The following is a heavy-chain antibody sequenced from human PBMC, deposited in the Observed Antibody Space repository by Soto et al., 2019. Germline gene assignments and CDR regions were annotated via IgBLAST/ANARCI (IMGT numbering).Heavy chain of an antibody. CDR3: ARDNSRNKSWWFDP. CDR1: GGTFSSYA. V-gene: IGHV1-69*13. Sequence: ASVKVSCKASGGTFSSYAISWVRQAPGQGLEWMGGIIPIFGTTNYAQKFQGRVTMTADESTSTAYMELSSLRSEDTAVYFCARDNSRNKSWWFDPWGQGTLVTVSS. J-gene: IGHJ5*02. CDR2: IIPIFGTT. D-gene: IGHD3-22*01.